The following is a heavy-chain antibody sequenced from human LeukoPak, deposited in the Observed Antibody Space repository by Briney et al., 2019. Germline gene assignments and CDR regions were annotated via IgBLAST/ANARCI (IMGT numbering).Heavy chain of an antibody. Sequence: VXXKXXGYTFTXAMHWVRQAPGQRLEWMGWINAGNGNTKYSQEFQGRVTITSDTSASAVYMELSSLRSDDMAVYYCARVVRYSSGPLTDLLPYYFDYWGQGTLVTVSS. CDR3: ARVVRYSSGPLTDLLPYYFDY. CDR2: INAGNGNT. CDR1: GYTFTXA. J-gene: IGHJ4*02. V-gene: IGHV1-3*03. D-gene: IGHD6-19*01.